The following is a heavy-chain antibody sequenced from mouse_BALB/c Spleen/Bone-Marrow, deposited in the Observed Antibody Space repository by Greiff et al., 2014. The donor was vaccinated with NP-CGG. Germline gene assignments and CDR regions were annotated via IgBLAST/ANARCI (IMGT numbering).Heavy chain of an antibody. V-gene: IGHV7-1*02. Sequence: EVKLVESGGGLVQPGGSLRLSCATSGFAFSDFYMEWVRQPPGKRLEWIAASRNKANDYTTEYSASVKGRFIVSRDTSQSILYLQMNALRAEDTAIYYCARDYYYGAMDYWGQGTSVTVSS. D-gene: IGHD1-1*01. CDR2: SRNKANDYTT. CDR1: GFAFSDFY. CDR3: ARDYYYGAMDY. J-gene: IGHJ4*01.